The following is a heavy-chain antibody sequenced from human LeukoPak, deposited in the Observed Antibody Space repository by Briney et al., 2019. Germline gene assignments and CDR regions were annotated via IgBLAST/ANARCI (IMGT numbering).Heavy chain of an antibody. CDR3: ARDSHAAPNAMDV. J-gene: IGHJ6*03. CDR2: ISGSSGTI. V-gene: IGHV3-48*01. CDR1: GFTFSSYS. D-gene: IGHD6-25*01. Sequence: GGSLRLXCAASGFTFSSYSMNWVRRAPGKGLEWVSYISGSSGTIYYADSVKGRFTISRDNVKNSLYLQMNSLRAEDTAVYYCARDSHAAPNAMDVWGKGTTVTVSS.